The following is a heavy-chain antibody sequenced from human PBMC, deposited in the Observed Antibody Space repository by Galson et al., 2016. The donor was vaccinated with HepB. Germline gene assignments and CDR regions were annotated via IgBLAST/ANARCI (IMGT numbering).Heavy chain of an antibody. CDR1: AFNFSTFV. V-gene: IGHV3-30*18. Sequence: SLRLSCAASAFNFSTFVMSWVRQAPGKGLEWVAVISNDVRKKYYVDSVKGRFTISRDNSKNTLHLEMNDLRPEDTAVYYCAKQWPLSATALLYYFEYWGQETLVTVSS. CDR2: ISNDVRKK. D-gene: IGHD2-21*02. J-gene: IGHJ4*01. CDR3: AKQWPLSATALLYYFEY.